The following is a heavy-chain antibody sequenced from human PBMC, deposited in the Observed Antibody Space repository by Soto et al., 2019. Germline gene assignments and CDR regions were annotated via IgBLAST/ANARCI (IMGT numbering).Heavy chain of an antibody. J-gene: IGHJ4*02. CDR3: ARGGGGGLFEH. D-gene: IGHD2-21*01. Sequence: SLRLSCATPGFPVSDYYMSWIRQAPGKGLEWLSHISPKSTYTNYADSVKGRFTISRDNTKSSLFLQMNSLGVEDTAVYYCARGGGGGLFEHWGQGVLVTVSS. V-gene: IGHV3-11*06. CDR2: ISPKSTYT. CDR1: GFPVSDYY.